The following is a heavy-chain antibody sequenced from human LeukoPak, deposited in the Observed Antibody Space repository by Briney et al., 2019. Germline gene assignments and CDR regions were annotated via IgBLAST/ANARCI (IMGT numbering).Heavy chain of an antibody. J-gene: IGHJ4*02. CDR2: ISYDGSNK. CDR3: AREGRNRSFDY. D-gene: IGHD1-14*01. V-gene: IGHV3-30*03. Sequence: GGSLRLSCAASGFTFSSYGMHWVRQAPGKGLEWVAVISYDGSNKYYADSVKGRFTISRDNSKNTLYLQMNSLRSDDTAVYYCAREGRNRSFDYWGQGTLVTVSS. CDR1: GFTFSSYG.